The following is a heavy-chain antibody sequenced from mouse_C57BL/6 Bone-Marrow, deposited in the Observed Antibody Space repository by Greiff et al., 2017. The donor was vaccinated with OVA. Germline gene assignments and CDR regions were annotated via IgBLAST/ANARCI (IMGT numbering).Heavy chain of an antibody. D-gene: IGHD2-5*01. CDR2: IDPSDSYT. J-gene: IGHJ3*01. CDR3: ARSEAYYSNYWFAY. CDR1: GYTFTSYW. Sequence: VQLQQPGAELVKPGASVKLSCKASGYTFTSYWMQWVKQRPGQGLEWIGEIDPSDSYTNYNQKFKGKATLTVDTSSSTAYMQLSSLTSEDSAVYYCARSEAYYSNYWFAYWGQGTLVTVSA. V-gene: IGHV1-50*01.